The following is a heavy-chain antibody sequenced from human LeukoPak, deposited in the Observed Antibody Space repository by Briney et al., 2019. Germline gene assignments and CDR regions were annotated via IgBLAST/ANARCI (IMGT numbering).Heavy chain of an antibody. D-gene: IGHD3-10*01. V-gene: IGHV4-34*01. Sequence: PSETLSLTCAVYGGSFSGYYWSWIRQPPGKGLEWIGEINHSGSTNYNPSLKSRVTISVDTSKNQFSLKLSSVTAADTAVYYCARVLGSGIPRGPFKKYYFDYWGQGTLVTVSP. CDR3: ARVLGSGIPRGPFKKYYFDY. CDR1: GGSFSGYY. J-gene: IGHJ4*02. CDR2: INHSGST.